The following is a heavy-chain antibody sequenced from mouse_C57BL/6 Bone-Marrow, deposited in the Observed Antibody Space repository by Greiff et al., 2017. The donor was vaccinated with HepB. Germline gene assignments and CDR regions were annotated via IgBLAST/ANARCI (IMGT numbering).Heavy chain of an antibody. CDR2: IWRGGST. D-gene: IGHD1-1*01. CDR3: AKNFEGYYYGSRYAMDY. J-gene: IGHJ4*01. CDR1: GFSLTSYG. V-gene: IGHV2-5*01. Sequence: VMLVESGPGLVQPSQSLSITCTVSGFSLTSYGVHWVRQSPGKGLEWLGVIWRGGSTDYNAAFMSRLSITKDNSKSQVFFKMNSLQADDTAIYYCAKNFEGYYYGSRYAMDYWGQGTSVTVSS.